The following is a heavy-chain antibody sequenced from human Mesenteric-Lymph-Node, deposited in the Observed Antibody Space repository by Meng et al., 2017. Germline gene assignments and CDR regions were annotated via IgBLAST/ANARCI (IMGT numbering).Heavy chain of an antibody. CDR1: GFTFSSYS. V-gene: IGHV3-21*04. D-gene: IGHD1-1*01. J-gene: IGHJ4*02. Sequence: GESLKISCAASGFTFSSYSMNWVRQAPGKGLEWVSSISSSSSYIYYADSVKGRFTISRDNAKNSLYLQMDSLRAEDTAIYYCTRDERWGQGTLVTVSS. CDR2: ISSSSSYI. CDR3: TRDER.